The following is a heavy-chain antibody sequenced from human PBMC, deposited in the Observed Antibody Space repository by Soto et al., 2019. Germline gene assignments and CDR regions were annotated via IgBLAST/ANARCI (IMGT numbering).Heavy chain of an antibody. CDR3: TRDRADYSNCYDC. V-gene: IGHV6-1*01. CDR2: TYYRSKWYN. D-gene: IGHD4-4*01. J-gene: IGHJ4*02. Sequence: PSQTLSLTCAISGDSVSSNSAAWNWIRQSPSRGLEWLGRTYYRSKWYNDYAVSVKGRISINPDTSNNQFSLQLNSVTPEDTALYYCTRDRADYSNCYDCWGQGTLVTVSS. CDR1: GDSVSSNSAA.